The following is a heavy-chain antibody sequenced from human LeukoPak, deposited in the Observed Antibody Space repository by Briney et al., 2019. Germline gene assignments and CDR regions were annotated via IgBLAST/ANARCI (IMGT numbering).Heavy chain of an antibody. CDR1: GYTFTSYG. J-gene: IGHJ4*02. CDR3: ARDKGTSYLSSFDY. D-gene: IGHD6-6*01. CDR2: ISAYNGNT. V-gene: IGHV1-18*01. Sequence: VASVKVSCKASGYTFTSYGISWVRQAPGQGLEWMGWISAYNGNTNYAQKLQGRVTMTTDTSTSTAYMELRSLRSDDTAVYYCARDKGTSYLSSFDYWGQGTLVTVSS.